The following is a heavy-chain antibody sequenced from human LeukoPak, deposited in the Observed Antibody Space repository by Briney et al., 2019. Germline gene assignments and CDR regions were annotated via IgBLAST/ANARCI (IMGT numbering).Heavy chain of an antibody. J-gene: IGHJ4*02. CDR2: ISYDGSS. D-gene: IGHD6-13*01. CDR1: GGSISSYY. Sequence: PSETLSLTCTVSGGSISSYYWSWIRQPPGKGLEWIGYISYDGSSNYNPSLKSRVTLSVDTSRNHFSLELRSVTAADTAVYFCARGSSRWDSWGQGSLVTVSS. V-gene: IGHV4-59*01. CDR3: ARGSSRWDS.